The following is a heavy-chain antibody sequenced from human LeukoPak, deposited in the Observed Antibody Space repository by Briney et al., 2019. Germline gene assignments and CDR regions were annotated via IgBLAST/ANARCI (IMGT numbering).Heavy chain of an antibody. J-gene: IGHJ5*02. D-gene: IGHD3-22*01. V-gene: IGHV1-69*05. CDR2: FIPVFGTP. CDR3: ARARSPSSGYLLRDHNWFDP. Sequence: SVKVSCKTSGGTFSNFAINWVRQAPGQGLEWMGGFIPVFGTPNYAQKFQDRLTITTDESTSTVYMELSSLRSEDTAVYYCARARSPSSGYLLRDHNWFDPWGQGTLVTVSS. CDR1: GGTFSNFA.